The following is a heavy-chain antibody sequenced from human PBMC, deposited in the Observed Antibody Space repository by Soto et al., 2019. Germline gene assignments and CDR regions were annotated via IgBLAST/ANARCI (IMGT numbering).Heavy chain of an antibody. D-gene: IGHD5-18*01. CDR1: GFTFSNAW. J-gene: IGHJ4*02. Sequence: GGSLRLSCAASGFTFSNAWMNWVRQAPGKGLEWVGRIKSKTDGRTTDYAAPVKGRFTISRDDSKNTLYLQMNSLKTEDTAVYYCTTDAMQLWASGFDYWGQGTLVTVSS. CDR2: IKSKTDGRTT. V-gene: IGHV3-15*07. CDR3: TTDAMQLWASGFDY.